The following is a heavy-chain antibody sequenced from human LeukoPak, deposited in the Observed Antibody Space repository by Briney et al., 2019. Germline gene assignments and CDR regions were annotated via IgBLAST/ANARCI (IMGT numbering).Heavy chain of an antibody. D-gene: IGHD2-15*01. CDR2: IITNFGTT. CDR1: GGTFSNYA. V-gene: IGHV1-69*01. J-gene: IGHJ4*02. Sequence: SVKVSCKASGGTFSNYAISWVRQAPGQGLEWMGGIITNFGTTNYAQKYQGRVTITADESTSTVYMELSSLRSEDTAVYYCARVAAIPYYFDYWGQGTLVTVSS. CDR3: ARVAAIPYYFDY.